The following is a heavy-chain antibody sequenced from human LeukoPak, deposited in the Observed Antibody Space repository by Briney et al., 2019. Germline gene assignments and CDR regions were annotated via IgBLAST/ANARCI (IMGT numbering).Heavy chain of an antibody. D-gene: IGHD6-6*01. J-gene: IGHJ1*01. Sequence: SETLSLTCTVSGGSISSDNYYWGWIRQPPGKGLEWIGSIYYSGSTYYNPSLKSRVTISVDTSKNQFSLKLSSVTAADTAVYYCARGGQLVRYFQHWGQGTLVTVSS. V-gene: IGHV4-39*07. CDR3: ARGGQLVRYFQH. CDR2: IYYSGST. CDR1: GGSISSDNYY.